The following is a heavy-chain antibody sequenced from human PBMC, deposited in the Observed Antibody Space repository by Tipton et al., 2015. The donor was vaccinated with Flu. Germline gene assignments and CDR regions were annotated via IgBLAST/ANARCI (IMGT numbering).Heavy chain of an antibody. J-gene: IGHJ4*02. CDR1: GGSFSGYY. CDR2: INHSGST. D-gene: IGHD3-10*01. CDR3: ARGFKLWFGESRKKQIKPFDY. Sequence: TLSLTCAVYGGSFSGYYWSWIRQPPGKGLEWIGEINHSGSTNYNPSLKSRVTISVDTSKNQFSLKLSSVTAADTAAYYCARGFKLWFGESRKKQIKPFDYWGQGTLVTVSS. V-gene: IGHV4-34*01.